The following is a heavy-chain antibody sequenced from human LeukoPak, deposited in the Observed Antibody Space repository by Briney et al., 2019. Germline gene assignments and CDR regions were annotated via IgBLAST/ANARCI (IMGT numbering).Heavy chain of an antibody. CDR2: IYYSGST. V-gene: IGHV4-59*12. CDR1: GGSISSYY. CDR3: ARNKSPGGYFDL. D-gene: IGHD1-14*01. J-gene: IGHJ2*01. Sequence: SETLSLTCTVSGGSISSYYWNWIRQPPGKGLEWIGYIYYSGSTNYNPYLKSRVTISVEPSKNQFSLKLNSVTAADTAVYYCARNKSPGGYFDLWGRGTLVTVSS.